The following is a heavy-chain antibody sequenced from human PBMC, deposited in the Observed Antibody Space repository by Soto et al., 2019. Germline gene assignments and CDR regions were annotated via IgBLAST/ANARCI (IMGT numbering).Heavy chain of an antibody. Sequence: SETLSLTCTVSGGSISSYYWSWIRQPPGKGLEWIGYIYYSGSTNYNPSLKSRVTISVDTSKNQFSLKLSSVTAADTAVYYCASLTGREYYDFWSGYDGYFDLWGRGTLVTVSS. D-gene: IGHD3-3*01. CDR2: IYYSGST. CDR1: GGSISSYY. CDR3: ASLTGREYYDFWSGYDGYFDL. J-gene: IGHJ2*01. V-gene: IGHV4-59*01.